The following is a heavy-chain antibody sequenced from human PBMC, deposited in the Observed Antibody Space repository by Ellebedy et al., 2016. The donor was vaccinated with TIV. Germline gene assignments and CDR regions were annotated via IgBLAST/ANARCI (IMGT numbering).Heavy chain of an antibody. D-gene: IGHD4-17*01. CDR1: GFSFRSYW. V-gene: IGHV3-7*01. CDR2: INQGGSER. Sequence: GGSLRLSCVGPGFSFRSYWMSWVRQAPGKGLEWVANINQGGSERHYVDSVKGRFTISRDNAKNSLYLEMNSLRAEDTAVYYCATDGSYGDYLSPAHAFEIWGQGTMVAVSS. CDR3: ATDGSYGDYLSPAHAFEI. J-gene: IGHJ3*02.